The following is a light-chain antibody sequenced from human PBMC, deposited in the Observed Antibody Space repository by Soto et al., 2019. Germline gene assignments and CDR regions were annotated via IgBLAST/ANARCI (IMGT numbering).Light chain of an antibody. Sequence: EIVMTQSPATLSVSPGERATLSCRASQSVSSYLAWYQQKPGQAPRLLIYGASARATGIPARFSGSGSGTEFTLIISSLQSEDFAIYYCQQCNNWPLSTFGQGTRLEIK. CDR3: QQCNNWPLST. V-gene: IGKV3-15*01. J-gene: IGKJ5*01. CDR2: GAS. CDR1: QSVSSY.